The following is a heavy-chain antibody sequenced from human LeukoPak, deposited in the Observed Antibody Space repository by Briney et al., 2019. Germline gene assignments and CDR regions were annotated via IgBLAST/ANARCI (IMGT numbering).Heavy chain of an antibody. J-gene: IGHJ5*02. CDR2: INAGNGNT. CDR3: ARSIVVVPVEFDP. CDR1: GYTFTSYA. Sequence: ASVKVSCKASGYTFTSYAMHWVRQAPGQRLEWVGWINAGNGNTKYSQKFQGRVTTTRDTSASTAYMELSSLRSEDTAVYYCARSIVVVPVEFDPWGQGTLVTVSS. V-gene: IGHV1-3*01. D-gene: IGHD2-2*01.